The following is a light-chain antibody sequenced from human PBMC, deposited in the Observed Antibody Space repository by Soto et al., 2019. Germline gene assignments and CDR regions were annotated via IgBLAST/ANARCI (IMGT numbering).Light chain of an antibody. CDR1: QSVSSF. CDR2: DAS. V-gene: IGKV3-11*01. Sequence: EIVLTQSPATLSLSPGERATLSCRASQSVSSFLAWYQQKPGQAPRLLIYDASNRATGIPARFSGSGSETDFTLTISSLEPEDFAVYYCQHRSNFGPGTKVDIQ. CDR3: QHRSN. J-gene: IGKJ3*01.